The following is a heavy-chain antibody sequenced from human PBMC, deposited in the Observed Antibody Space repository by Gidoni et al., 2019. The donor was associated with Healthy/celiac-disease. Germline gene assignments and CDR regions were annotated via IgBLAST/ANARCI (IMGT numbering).Heavy chain of an antibody. CDR3: AIPVGVVTAIPTPDY. Sequence: EVQLLESGGGLVQPGGSLRLSCAASGFPFSSYAMSWVRQAPGKGLEWVSAISGSGGSTYYADSVKGRFTISRDNSKNTLYLQMNSLRAEDTAVYYCAIPVGVVTAIPTPDYWGQGTLVTVSS. V-gene: IGHV3-23*01. J-gene: IGHJ4*02. D-gene: IGHD2-21*02. CDR1: GFPFSSYA. CDR2: ISGSGGST.